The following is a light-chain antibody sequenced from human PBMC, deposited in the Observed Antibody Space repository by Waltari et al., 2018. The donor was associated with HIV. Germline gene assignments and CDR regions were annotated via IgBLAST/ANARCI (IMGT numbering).Light chain of an antibody. Sequence: EMVMTRSPATMSVSPGDRVTLSCRASQSVSINSAWFQHKRGQAPSLLIYAAAIRATGVPARCRGSWSGTDFSLTITRFQSEDLAVYVCQQYNNWPRGTFGPGTKVEV. CDR3: QQYNNWPRGT. J-gene: IGKJ1*01. CDR1: QSVSIN. V-gene: IGKV3-15*01. CDR2: AAA.